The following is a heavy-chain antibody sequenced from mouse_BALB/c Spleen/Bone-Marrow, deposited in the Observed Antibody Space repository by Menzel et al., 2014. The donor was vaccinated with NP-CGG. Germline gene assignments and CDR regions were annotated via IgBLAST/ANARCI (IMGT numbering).Heavy chain of an antibody. CDR2: GNPSNVGS. Sequence: QVQLQQSGAELVKPGASGKLSCKASGYTFSNYYMYWVKQRPGQGLEWIGKGNPSNVGSNFNEKFKSKATLTVDKSSSTEYMQLSSLTSEDSAVYYCTRSNYGYWYFDVWGAGTTVTVSS. D-gene: IGHD1-1*01. CDR1: GYTFSNYY. J-gene: IGHJ1*01. V-gene: IGHV1-53*01. CDR3: TRSNYGYWYFDV.